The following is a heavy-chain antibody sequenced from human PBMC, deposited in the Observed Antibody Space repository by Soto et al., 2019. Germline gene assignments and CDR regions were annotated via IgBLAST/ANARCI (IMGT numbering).Heavy chain of an antibody. CDR3: AREGRPLPAVDY. Sequence: GGSLRLSCAASGFTFSDYYMSWIRQAPGRGLEWVSYISSSSSYTNYADSVKGRFTISRDNAKNSLYLQMNSLRAEDTAVYYCAREGRPLPAVDYWGQGTLVTVSS. CDR2: ISSSSSYT. J-gene: IGHJ4*02. CDR1: GFTFSDYY. V-gene: IGHV3-11*06. D-gene: IGHD6-6*01.